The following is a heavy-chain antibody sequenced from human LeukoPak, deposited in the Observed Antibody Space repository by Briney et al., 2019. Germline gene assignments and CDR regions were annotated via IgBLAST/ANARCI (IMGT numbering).Heavy chain of an antibody. CDR2: INPNSGGT. V-gene: IGHV1-2*02. J-gene: IGHJ4*02. Sequence: ASVKVSCKASGYTFTGYYMHWVRQAPGQGLGWMGWINPNSGGTNYAQKFQGRVTMTRDTSISTAYMELSRLRSDDTAVYYCAREIFGVVIFDYWGQGTLVTVSS. CDR3: AREIFGVVIFDY. CDR1: GYTFTGYY. D-gene: IGHD3-3*01.